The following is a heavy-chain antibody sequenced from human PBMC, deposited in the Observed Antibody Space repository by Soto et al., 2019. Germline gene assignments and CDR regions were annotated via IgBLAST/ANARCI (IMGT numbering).Heavy chain of an antibody. J-gene: IGHJ4*02. CDR2: IFDSGTT. V-gene: IGHV4-30-4*01. CDR1: GGSITSDYSC. Sequence: PSETLSLTCTVSGGSITSDYSCWSWIRQPPGEGLEWIGHIFDSGTTYTNPSLRSQVAISLDTSKNHFSLNLTSVTAADTAVYYCAKNWNWGSLVHWGQGTLVTVSS. CDR3: AKNWNWGSLVH. D-gene: IGHD7-27*01.